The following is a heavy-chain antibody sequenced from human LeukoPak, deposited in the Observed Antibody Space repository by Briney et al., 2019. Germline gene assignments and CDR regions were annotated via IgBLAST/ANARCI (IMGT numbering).Heavy chain of an antibody. J-gene: IGHJ4*02. Sequence: PGGSLRLSCAASGFTFSSYAMSWVRQAPGKGLEWVSAISGSGGSTYYADSVKGRFTISRDNSKNTLYLQMNSLRAEDTAVYYCAKEGEAYDSSGYSYYFDYWGQGTLVTVSS. V-gene: IGHV3-23*01. D-gene: IGHD3-22*01. CDR3: AKEGEAYDSSGYSYYFDY. CDR1: GFTFSSYA. CDR2: ISGSGGST.